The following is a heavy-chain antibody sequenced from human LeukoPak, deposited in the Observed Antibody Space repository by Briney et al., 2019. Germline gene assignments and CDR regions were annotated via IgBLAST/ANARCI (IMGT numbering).Heavy chain of an antibody. CDR3: ARGPPPKYSSSWTRFDY. CDR2: INPSGGST. Sequence: ASVKVSCKASGYTFTSYYMHWVRQAPGQGLEWMGIINPSGGSTSYAQKFQGRVTMTRDMSTSTVYMELSRLRSDDTAVYYCARGPPPKYSSSWTRFDYWGQGTLVTVSS. CDR1: GYTFTSYY. V-gene: IGHV1-46*01. D-gene: IGHD6-13*01. J-gene: IGHJ4*02.